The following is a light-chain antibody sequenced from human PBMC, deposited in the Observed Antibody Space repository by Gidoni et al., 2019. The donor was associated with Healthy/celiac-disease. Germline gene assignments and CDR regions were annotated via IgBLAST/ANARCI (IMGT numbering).Light chain of an antibody. J-gene: IGLJ3*02. CDR2: DVS. Sequence: QSALTQPASVSGSPGPSITISCTGNSSDVGCYNYVPWYQQHPGKAPKLMIYDVSNRPSGVSNRFSGAKSGNTASLTISGLQAEDEADYYCSSYTSRSWVFGGGTKLTVL. V-gene: IGLV2-14*01. CDR1: SSDVGCYNY. CDR3: SSYTSRSWV.